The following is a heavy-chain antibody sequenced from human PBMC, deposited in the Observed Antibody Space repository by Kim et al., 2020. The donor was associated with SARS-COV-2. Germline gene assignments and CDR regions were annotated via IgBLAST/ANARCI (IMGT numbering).Heavy chain of an antibody. Sequence: SETLSLTCTVSGGSISSSSYYWGWIRQPPGKGLEWIGSIYYSGSTYYNPSLKSRVTISVDTSKNQFSLKLSSVTAADTAVYYCVRHESVVGKQLHDLAWFDPWGQGALDTVSS. CDR3: VRHESVVGKQLHDLAWFDP. CDR1: GGSISSSSYY. D-gene: IGHD6-13*01. CDR2: IYYSGST. J-gene: IGHJ5*02. V-gene: IGHV4-39*01.